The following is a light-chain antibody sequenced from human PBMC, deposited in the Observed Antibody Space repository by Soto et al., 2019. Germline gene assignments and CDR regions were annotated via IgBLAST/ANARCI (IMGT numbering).Light chain of an antibody. CDR2: WAS. CDR1: QNLLYSANNKDY. Sequence: DFVMTQSPDSLAVSLGERATMNCKSSQNLLYSANNKDYLAWYQHKRGQPPKLLIYWASARESGVPDRFSGSGSGTDFTLTISSLQAEDVAVYFRQQSYSTPFTFGPGTKVAIK. J-gene: IGKJ3*01. CDR3: QQSYSTPFT. V-gene: IGKV4-1*01.